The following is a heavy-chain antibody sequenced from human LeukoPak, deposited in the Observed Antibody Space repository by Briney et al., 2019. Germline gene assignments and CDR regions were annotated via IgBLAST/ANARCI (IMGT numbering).Heavy chain of an antibody. V-gene: IGHV3-7*01. J-gene: IGHJ4*02. CDR3: AKGPLRGTAAAIDY. CDR2: INHNGNVN. D-gene: IGHD2-2*01. Sequence: GGSLRLSCAASGFTFSSYWMNWARQAPGKGLEWVVSINHNGNVNYYVDSVKGRFTISRDISTDTLWLQMDSLRTEDTAVYYCAKGPLRGTAAAIDYWGQGTLVTVSS. CDR1: GFTFSSYW.